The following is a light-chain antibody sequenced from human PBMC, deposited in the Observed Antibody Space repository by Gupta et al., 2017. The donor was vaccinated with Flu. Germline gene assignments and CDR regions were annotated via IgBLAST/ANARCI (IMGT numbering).Light chain of an antibody. CDR1: QSVSSSY. J-gene: IGKJ1*01. V-gene: IGKV3-20*01. Sequence: ERATLSCRASQSVSSSYLAWYQQKPGQSPRLLIYGASSRATGIPDRFSGSGSGTDFTLTISRLEPEDFAVYYCQQYGMSSKTFGQGTKVEVK. CDR3: QQYGMSSKT. CDR2: GAS.